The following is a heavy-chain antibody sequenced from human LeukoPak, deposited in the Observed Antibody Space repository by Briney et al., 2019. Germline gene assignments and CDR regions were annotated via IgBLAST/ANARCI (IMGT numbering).Heavy chain of an antibody. CDR2: ISSSSSYI. Sequence: PGGSLRLSCATSGFTFSSYSMNWVRQAQGKGLEWVSSISSSSSYIYYADSVKGRFTISRDNAKNSLYLQMNSLRAEDTAVYYCAREMILGTSSSGTFDFWGQGTLVTVSS. CDR1: GFTFSSYS. J-gene: IGHJ4*02. V-gene: IGHV3-21*01. CDR3: AREMILGTSSSGTFDF. D-gene: IGHD6-13*01.